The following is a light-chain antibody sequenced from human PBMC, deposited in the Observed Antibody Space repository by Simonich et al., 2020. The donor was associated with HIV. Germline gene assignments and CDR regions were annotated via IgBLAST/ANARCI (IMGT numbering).Light chain of an antibody. CDR1: QIISSW. J-gene: IGKJ2*01. Sequence: DIQMTQSPSTLSASVGDRVTITCRASQIISSWLAGYQQKPGKAPKLLIYRASSLEGGVPSRFSGSGSGTEFTLTISSLQPDDFATYYCQQYNSYRYTFGQGTKLETK. CDR3: QQYNSYRYT. CDR2: RAS. V-gene: IGKV1-5*03.